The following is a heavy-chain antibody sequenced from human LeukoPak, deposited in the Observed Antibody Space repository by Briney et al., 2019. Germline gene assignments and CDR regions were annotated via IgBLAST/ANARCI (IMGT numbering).Heavy chain of an antibody. J-gene: IGHJ3*02. V-gene: IGHV5-10-1*01. D-gene: IGHD3-22*01. CDR3: ARLRGDSSGYWEGFDI. CDR2: IDPSDSYT. CDR1: GYSFTSYW. Sequence: GESLKISCKGSGYSFTSYWINWVRQMPGKGLEWMGRIDPSDSYTNYGPSFQGHVTISADKSINTAYLQWSSLKASDTAMYYCARLRGDSSGYWEGFDIWGQGTMVTVSS.